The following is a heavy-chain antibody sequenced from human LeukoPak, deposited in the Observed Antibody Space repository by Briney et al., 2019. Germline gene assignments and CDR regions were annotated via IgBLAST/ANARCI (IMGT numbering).Heavy chain of an antibody. D-gene: IGHD2-2*01. CDR3: AKDRVRDIVVVPAAMEFDP. J-gene: IGHJ5*02. CDR2: ISYDGSNK. Sequence: PGGSLRLSCAASGFTFSSYAMSWVRQAPGKGLEWVAVISYDGSNKYYADSVKGRFTISRDNSKNTLYLQMNSLRAEDTAVYYCAKDRVRDIVVVPAAMEFDPWGQGTLVTVSS. V-gene: IGHV3-30*18. CDR1: GFTFSSYA.